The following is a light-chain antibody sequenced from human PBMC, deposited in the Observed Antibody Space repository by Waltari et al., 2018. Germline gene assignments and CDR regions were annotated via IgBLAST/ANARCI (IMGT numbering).Light chain of an antibody. CDR1: RSDLGLYDY. CDR2: DVS. Sequence: SALTQPASMSGSPGPSITISCTGTRSDLGLYDYVSWYQQHPGKAPNLIISDVSQRPSGVTARFSGSKSGYTASLTISGLQTEDEADYYCSAYTATDTYVFGSGTTVTVL. V-gene: IGLV2-14*03. J-gene: IGLJ1*01. CDR3: SAYTATDTYV.